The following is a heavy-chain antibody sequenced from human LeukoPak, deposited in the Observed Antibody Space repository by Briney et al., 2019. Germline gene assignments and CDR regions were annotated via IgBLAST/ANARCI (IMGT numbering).Heavy chain of an antibody. CDR3: ARDRRSITQRGFDP. CDR1: GFTFSSYW. V-gene: IGHV3-74*01. D-gene: IGHD2-2*01. J-gene: IGHJ5*02. CDR2: INTDGSST. Sequence: GGSLRLSCAASGFTFSSYWMHWVRQAPGKGLVWVSRINTDGSSTIYADSVKGRFTISRDNAKNTLYLQMNSLRAEDTAVYYCARDRRSITQRGFDPWGQGTLVTVSS.